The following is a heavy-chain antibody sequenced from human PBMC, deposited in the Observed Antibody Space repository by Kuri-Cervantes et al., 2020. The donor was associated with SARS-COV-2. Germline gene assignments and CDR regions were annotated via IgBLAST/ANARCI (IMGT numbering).Heavy chain of an antibody. D-gene: IGHD5-24*01. Sequence: ASVKVSCKASGGTFSSYAISWVRQAPGQGLEWMGGIIPIFGTANYAQKFQGRVTITTDESTSTAYMELSSLRSEDTAVYYCVRDARRDEGYYFDYWGQGTLVTVSS. CDR1: GGTFSSYA. J-gene: IGHJ4*02. V-gene: IGHV1-69*05. CDR3: VRDARRDEGYYFDY. CDR2: IIPIFGTA.